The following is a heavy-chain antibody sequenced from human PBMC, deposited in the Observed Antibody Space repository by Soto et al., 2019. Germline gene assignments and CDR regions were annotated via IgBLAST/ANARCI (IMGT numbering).Heavy chain of an antibody. Sequence: GASVKVSCKASGGTFSSYAISWVRQAPGQGLEWMGGIIPIFGTANYAQKFQGRVTITADESTSTAYMELSSLRSDDTAVYYCARARGYSFNRLDYWGQGTLVTVSS. CDR2: IIPIFGTA. D-gene: IGHD5-18*01. V-gene: IGHV1-69*13. CDR3: ARARGYSFNRLDY. CDR1: GGTFSSYA. J-gene: IGHJ4*02.